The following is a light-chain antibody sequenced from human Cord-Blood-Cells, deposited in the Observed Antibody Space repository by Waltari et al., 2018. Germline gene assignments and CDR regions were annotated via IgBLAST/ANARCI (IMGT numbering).Light chain of an antibody. CDR3: CSYAGSSTLV. CDR2: EVS. Sequence: QSALTQPASVSGSPGQSITISCTGTSSDVGSYTLVSWYQQHPGKAPKLMIYEVSQRPSGVSKRFSGSKSGNTASLTISGLQAEDEADYYCCSYAGSSTLVFGGGTKLTVL. CDR1: SSDVGSYTL. J-gene: IGLJ2*01. V-gene: IGLV2-23*02.